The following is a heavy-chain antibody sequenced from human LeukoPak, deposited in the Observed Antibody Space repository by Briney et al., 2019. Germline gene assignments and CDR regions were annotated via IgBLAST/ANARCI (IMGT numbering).Heavy chain of an antibody. V-gene: IGHV3-30*02. Sequence: GASLRLSCSASGFTFSSYGMHWVRQAPGKGLEWVAFIRYDGSNKYYADSVKGRFTISRDNSKNTLYLQMNSLRAEDTAVYYCAKGKSSSGRSFDYWGQGTLVTVSS. CDR1: GFTFSSYG. CDR3: AKGKSSSGRSFDY. J-gene: IGHJ4*02. CDR2: IRYDGSNK. D-gene: IGHD6-19*01.